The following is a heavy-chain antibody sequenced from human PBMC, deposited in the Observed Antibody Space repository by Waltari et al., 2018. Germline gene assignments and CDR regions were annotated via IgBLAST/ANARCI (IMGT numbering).Heavy chain of an antibody. CDR1: GFTFRGSE. V-gene: IGHV3-48*03. CDR3: ARESGSSWSPLDY. CDR2: ISSSGSST. J-gene: IGHJ4*02. Sequence: EVHLVEPGGGLAQPGGSLRLSCVASGFTFRGSEMNWVRQARGKGLEWVSYISSSGSSTIYADAARGRFTISRDNAKNSLYLQMNSLRAEDTSVYFCARESGSSWSPLDYWGQGTLVTVSS. D-gene: IGHD6-13*01.